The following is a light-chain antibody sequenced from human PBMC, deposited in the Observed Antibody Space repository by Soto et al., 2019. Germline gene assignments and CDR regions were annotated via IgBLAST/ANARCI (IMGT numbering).Light chain of an antibody. CDR1: SSDVGGYNY. Sequence: QSVLTQPPSASGSPGQSVTISCTGTSSDVGGYNYVSWYQQHPGKAPKLMIYDVSKRPSGVPDRFSGSKSGNTASLTVSGRQAEDEADYYCSSYAGSNNLVFGGGTKLTVL. V-gene: IGLV2-8*01. CDR2: DVS. J-gene: IGLJ2*01. CDR3: SSYAGSNNLV.